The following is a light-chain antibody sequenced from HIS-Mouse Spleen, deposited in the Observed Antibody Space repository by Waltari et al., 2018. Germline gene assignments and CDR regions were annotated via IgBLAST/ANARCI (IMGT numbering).Light chain of an antibody. J-gene: IGKJ2*01. Sequence: DIQLTQSPSFPSASVGDRVTIPCRASQGISSYLAWYQQKPGKAPKRLIYAAATLQSGVPSRFSGSGSGTEFTLTISSLQPEDFATYYCQQLNSYPLYTFGQGTKLEIK. CDR3: QQLNSYPLYT. CDR2: AAA. CDR1: QGISSY. V-gene: IGKV1-9*01.